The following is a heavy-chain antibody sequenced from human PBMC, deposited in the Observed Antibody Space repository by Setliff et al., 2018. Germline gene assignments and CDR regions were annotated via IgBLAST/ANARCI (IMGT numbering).Heavy chain of an antibody. CDR3: ARDPVKQLVNWFDP. D-gene: IGHD3-10*01. V-gene: IGHV4-59*11. CDR1: GGSISSHY. Sequence: SETLSLTCTVSGGSISSHYWSWIRQPPGKGLEWIGRIYSGGSTYYNPSLKRRATISLDTSKNQFSLKLNSVAAADTAVYYCARDPVKQLVNWFDPWGQGTLVTVSS. J-gene: IGHJ5*02. CDR2: IYSGGST.